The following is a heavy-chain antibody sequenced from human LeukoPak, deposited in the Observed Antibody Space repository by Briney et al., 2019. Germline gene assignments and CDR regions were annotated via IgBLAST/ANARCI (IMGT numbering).Heavy chain of an antibody. D-gene: IGHD3-22*01. V-gene: IGHV3-23*01. CDR3: AKPLYYNSSGYYYSATEFDY. Sequence: GGSLRLSCAASGFTFSSYAMSWVRQAPGKGLEWVSAISGSGGSTYYADSVKGGFTLSRENSKNTLYLQMNGLRAEDTAVYYCAKPLYYNSSGYYYSATEFDYWGQGTLVTVSS. CDR1: GFTFSSYA. J-gene: IGHJ4*02. CDR2: ISGSGGST.